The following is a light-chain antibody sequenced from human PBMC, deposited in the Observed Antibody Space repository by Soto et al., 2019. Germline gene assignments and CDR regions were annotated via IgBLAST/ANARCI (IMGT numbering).Light chain of an antibody. CDR3: QVWDRSTVL. CDR2: RDS. CDR1: NVGSNS. Sequence: SYELTQPLSVSVALGQTARISCRGDNVGSNSVHWYQQKPGQAPVLVIYRDSTRPSGIPERFSGSISGNTATLTISTAQAGDESHYYCQVWDRSTVLFGGGTKLTVL. J-gene: IGLJ2*01. V-gene: IGLV3-9*01.